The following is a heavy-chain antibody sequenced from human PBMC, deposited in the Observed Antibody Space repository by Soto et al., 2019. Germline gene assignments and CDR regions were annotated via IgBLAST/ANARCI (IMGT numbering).Heavy chain of an antibody. CDR1: GFTFRSYV. V-gene: IGHV3-30*19. J-gene: IGHJ1*01. D-gene: IGHD3-16*01. Sequence: QVQLVESGGGVVQPGTSLRLSCVGSGFTFRSYVIHWVRQAPGKGLEWVALTSYDGSGKYYADSVRGRFTISRDNSRNTVDLQMDSLRLEDTALYYCARWGTTGGLDVWGQGTLVSVSS. CDR3: ARWGTTGGLDV. CDR2: TSYDGSGK.